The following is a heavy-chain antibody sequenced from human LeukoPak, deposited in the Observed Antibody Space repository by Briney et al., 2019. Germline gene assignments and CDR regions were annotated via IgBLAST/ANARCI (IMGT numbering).Heavy chain of an antibody. CDR1: GFTFSSYD. V-gene: IGHV3-23*01. Sequence: GGSLRLSCAASGFTFSSYDMSWVRQAPGKGLEWVSDISGSGGSTYYADSVKGRFTISRDNSKNTLYLQMNSLRADDTAVHHSAKHSLSYGYRGWFDPWGQGTLVTVSS. D-gene: IGHD5-18*01. CDR2: ISGSGGST. J-gene: IGHJ5*02. CDR3: AKHSLSYGYRGWFDP.